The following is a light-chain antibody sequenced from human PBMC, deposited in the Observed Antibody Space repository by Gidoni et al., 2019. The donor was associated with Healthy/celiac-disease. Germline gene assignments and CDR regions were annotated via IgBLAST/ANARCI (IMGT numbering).Light chain of an antibody. CDR1: SSNIGAGYD. CDR3: QSYDSILSGSV. V-gene: IGLV1-40*01. Sequence: QSVLTQPPSVSGAPGPRVTISCTGSSSNIGAGYDVHWYQQLPGTAPKLPIYGNRNRPSGVPDRFSGSQSGTSASRAITGLQAEDEADYFCQSYDSILSGSVFGGGTKLTVL. CDR2: GNR. J-gene: IGLJ2*01.